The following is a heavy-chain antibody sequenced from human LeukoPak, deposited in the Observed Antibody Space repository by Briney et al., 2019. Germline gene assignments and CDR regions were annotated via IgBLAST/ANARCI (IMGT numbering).Heavy chain of an antibody. CDR3: ARFGRSGYFDY. V-gene: IGHV4-59*01. D-gene: IGHD3-22*01. Sequence: ASETLSLTCTVSGGSISSYYWSWIRQPPGKGLEWIGYIYYSGSTNYNPPLKSRVTISVDTSKNQFSLKLSSVTAADTAVYYCARFGRSGYFDYWGQGTLVTVSS. CDR2: IYYSGST. J-gene: IGHJ4*02. CDR1: GGSISSYY.